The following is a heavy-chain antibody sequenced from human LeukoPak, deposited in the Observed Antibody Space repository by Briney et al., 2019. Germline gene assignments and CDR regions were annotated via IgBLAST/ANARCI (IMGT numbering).Heavy chain of an antibody. CDR1: GFTFSSYA. CDR3: AKGRGTTVTSAANY. D-gene: IGHD4-17*01. Sequence: GGSLRLSCAASGFTFSSYAMSWVRQAPGKGLEWVSVISNSGGSTFYADSVKGRFTISRDNSKNTLYLQMNSLRAEDTAVYYCAKGRGTTVTSAANYWGQGTLVTVSS. V-gene: IGHV3-23*01. CDR2: ISNSGGST. J-gene: IGHJ4*02.